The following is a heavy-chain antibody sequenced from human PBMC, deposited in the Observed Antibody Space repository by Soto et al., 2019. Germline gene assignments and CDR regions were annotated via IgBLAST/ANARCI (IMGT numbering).Heavy chain of an antibody. CDR3: ARVRYKNWFDP. D-gene: IGHD1-1*01. Sequence: SETLSLTCTVSGGSISSYYWSWIRQHPGKGLEWIGYIYYSRSTNYNPSLKSRVTISVDTSKNQFSLKLSSVTAADTAVYYCARVRYKNWFDPWGQGTLVTVSS. CDR2: IYYSRST. CDR1: GGSISSYY. V-gene: IGHV4-59*01. J-gene: IGHJ5*02.